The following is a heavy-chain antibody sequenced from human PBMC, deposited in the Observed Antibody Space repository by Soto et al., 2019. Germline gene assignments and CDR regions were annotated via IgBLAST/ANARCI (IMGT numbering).Heavy chain of an antibody. CDR2: IKSSSSTI. CDR3: AREYGIYFDC. V-gene: IGHV3-48*02. CDR1: GFTFSSYS. D-gene: IGHD2-8*01. J-gene: IGHJ4*02. Sequence: GGSLRLSCAASGFTFSSYSMDWVRQAPGRGLECVSYIKSSSSTIYYADSVEGRFTISRDNARNILYLQMNSLRDEDTAVYYCAREYGIYFDCWGPGTLVTSPQ.